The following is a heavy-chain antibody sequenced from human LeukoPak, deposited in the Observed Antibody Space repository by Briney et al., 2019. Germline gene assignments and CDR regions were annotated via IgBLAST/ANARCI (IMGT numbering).Heavy chain of an antibody. D-gene: IGHD1-26*01. CDR3: ACGSYYYYYGMDV. Sequence: ASVKVSCKASGYTFTSYGISWVRQAPGQGLEWMGWISAYNGNTNYAQKLQGRVTMTTDTSTSTAYMELRSLRSDDTAVYYCACGSYYYYYGMDVWGQGTTVTVSS. V-gene: IGHV1-18*01. CDR2: ISAYNGNT. J-gene: IGHJ6*02. CDR1: GYTFTSYG.